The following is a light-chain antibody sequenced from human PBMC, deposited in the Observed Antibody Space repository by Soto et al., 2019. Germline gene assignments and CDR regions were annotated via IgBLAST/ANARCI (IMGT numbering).Light chain of an antibody. J-gene: IGLJ2*01. CDR2: SNN. V-gene: IGLV1-44*01. CDR3: AAWDDSLSGLV. CDR1: SSNIGSHT. Sequence: QSVLTQPPSASGTPGQRITISCSGSSSNIGSHTVNWHQQVPGTAPKLLIYSNNERPSGVPDRFSGSKSGTSASLAISGLQSGDEADYYCAAWDDSLSGLVFGRGTKVTVL.